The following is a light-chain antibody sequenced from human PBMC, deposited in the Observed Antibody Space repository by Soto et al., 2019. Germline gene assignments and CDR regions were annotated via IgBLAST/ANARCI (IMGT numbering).Light chain of an antibody. Sequence: DIQMTQSPSTLSASVGDRVTITCRASQTISTWLAWYQQIPGKAPKLLIYDASTLESGVPSRFSGSGSGAEFTLTISSLQPDDFATYYCQQYNSYSLTFGGGTKVEI. J-gene: IGKJ4*01. V-gene: IGKV1-5*01. CDR3: QQYNSYSLT. CDR1: QTISTW. CDR2: DAS.